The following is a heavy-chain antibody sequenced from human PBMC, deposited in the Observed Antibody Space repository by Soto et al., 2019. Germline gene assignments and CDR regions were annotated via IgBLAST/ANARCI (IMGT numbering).Heavy chain of an antibody. J-gene: IGHJ4*02. D-gene: IGHD6-6*01. CDR2: ISGSGGST. Sequence: EVQLLESGGGLVQPGGSLRLSCAASGFTFSSYAMSWVRQAPGKGLEWVSAISGSGGSTYYADSVKGRFTISRDNSKNTLYLQMNSLRAEDTAVYYCARSLGLYSSSGNYWGQGTLVTVSS. V-gene: IGHV3-23*01. CDR3: ARSLGLYSSSGNY. CDR1: GFTFSSYA.